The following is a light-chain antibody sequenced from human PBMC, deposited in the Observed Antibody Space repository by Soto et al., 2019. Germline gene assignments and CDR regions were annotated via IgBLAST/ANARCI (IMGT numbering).Light chain of an antibody. CDR3: QQYGSSPWT. CDR1: QSVSSN. CDR2: GAS. J-gene: IGKJ1*01. V-gene: IGKV3-20*01. Sequence: IWLTQSPAILSVSPWKRATLSCRASQSVSSNLAWFQQKPGQTPRLLFNGASTRATGVPDRFSGSGSGTDFTLTISRLEPEDFAVYYCQQYGSSPWTFGQGTKVDIK.